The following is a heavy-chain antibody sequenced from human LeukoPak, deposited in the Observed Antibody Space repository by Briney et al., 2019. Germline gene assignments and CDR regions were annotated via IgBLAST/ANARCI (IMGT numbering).Heavy chain of an antibody. CDR2: IIPIFGTA. V-gene: IGHV1-69*13. CDR3: ARIGDYYDSSGY. J-gene: IGHJ4*02. D-gene: IGHD3-22*01. CDR1: GGTFSSYA. Sequence: SVKVSCKASGGTFSSYAISWVRQAPGQGLEWMGGIIPIFGTANYAQKFQGRVTITADESTSTAYMELSSLRSEDAAVYYCARIGDYYDSSGYWGQGTLVTVSS.